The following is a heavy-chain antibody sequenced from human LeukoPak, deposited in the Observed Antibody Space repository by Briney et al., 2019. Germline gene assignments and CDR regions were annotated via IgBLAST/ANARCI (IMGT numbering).Heavy chain of an antibody. CDR3: ARAVGITMIVVVSHFDY. V-gene: IGHV4-30-4*01. J-gene: IGHJ4*02. Sequence: PSETLSLTCTVSGGSISSGDYYWSWIRQPPGKGLEWIGYIYYSGSTYYNPSLKSRVTISVDTSKNQFSLKLSSVTAADTAVYYCARAVGITMIVVVSHFDYWGQGTLVTVSS. CDR2: IYYSGST. CDR1: GGSISSGDYY. D-gene: IGHD3-22*01.